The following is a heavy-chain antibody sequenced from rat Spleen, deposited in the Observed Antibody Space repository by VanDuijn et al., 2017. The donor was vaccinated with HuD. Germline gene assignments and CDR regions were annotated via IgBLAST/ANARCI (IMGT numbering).Heavy chain of an antibody. CDR1: GFTLSDHY. CDR3: ARTYYGYE. V-gene: IGHV5-20*01. Sequence: EVQLVESGGGLVQPGRSLKLSCAASGFTLSDHYMAWVRQAPTKGLEWVASISYDGGSTYYRDPVKGRFTISRDNAKSTLYLQMDSLRSEDTATYYCARTYYGYEWGQGVMVTVSS. J-gene: IGHJ2*01. D-gene: IGHD1-7*01. CDR2: ISYDGGST.